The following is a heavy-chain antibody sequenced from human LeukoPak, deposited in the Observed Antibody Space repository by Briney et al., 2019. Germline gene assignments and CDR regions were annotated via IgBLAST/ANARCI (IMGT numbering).Heavy chain of an antibody. J-gene: IGHJ4*02. CDR2: IYYSGST. Sequence: SETLSLTCTVSGGSISSYYWSWIRQPPGKGLEWIGYIYYSGSTNYNPSLKSRVTISVDTSKNQFSLKLSSVTAADTAVYYCARPGGYSSSSDYWGQGTLVTVSS. V-gene: IGHV4-59*08. CDR3: ARPGGYSSSSDY. D-gene: IGHD6-13*01. CDR1: GGSISSYY.